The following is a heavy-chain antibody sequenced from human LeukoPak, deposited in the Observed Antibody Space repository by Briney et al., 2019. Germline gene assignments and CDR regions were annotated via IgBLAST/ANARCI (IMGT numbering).Heavy chain of an antibody. J-gene: IGHJ4*02. CDR1: GYTFTDYY. CDR3: TRGSYITSTDH. Sequence: GASVKVSCKASGYTFTDYYIHWVRQAPGQGLEWMGWVIPNSGSSNYAQQFQGRVTMTRDTSISTAYMELSRLTSDDTAVYSCTRGSYITSTDHGGEGTLVTVSS. D-gene: IGHD1-1*01. V-gene: IGHV1-2*02. CDR2: VIPNSGSS.